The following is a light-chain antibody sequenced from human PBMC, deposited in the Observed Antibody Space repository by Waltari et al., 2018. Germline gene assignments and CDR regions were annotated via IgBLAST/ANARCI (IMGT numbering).Light chain of an antibody. CDR3: SSYTSSSTVV. Sequence: QSALTQPPSVSGSPGQSVTISCTGTSSDVGGYTRVSWYQQSPGTAPKLMIYEVTNRPSGVPDRLSGSKSGNTASLTISGLQAEDEADYFCSSYTSSSTVVFGGGTKLTVL. CDR2: EVT. J-gene: IGLJ2*01. CDR1: SSDVGGYTR. V-gene: IGLV2-18*02.